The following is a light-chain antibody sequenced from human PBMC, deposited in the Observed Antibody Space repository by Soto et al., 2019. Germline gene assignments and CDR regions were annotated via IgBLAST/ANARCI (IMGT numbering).Light chain of an antibody. V-gene: IGLV2-14*01. CDR2: DVS. CDR3: SSYTSSSNTPVV. Sequence: QSALTQPASVSGSPGQSITISCTGTSSNVGGYNSVSWYQQHPGKAPKLMIYDVSDRPSGVSNRFSGSKSGNTASLTISGLQAEDEADYNCSSYTSSSNTPVVFGGGTKLTVL. J-gene: IGLJ2*01. CDR1: SSNVGGYNS.